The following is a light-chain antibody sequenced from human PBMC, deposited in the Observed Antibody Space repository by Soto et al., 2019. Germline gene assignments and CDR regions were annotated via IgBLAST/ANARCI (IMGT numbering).Light chain of an antibody. CDR1: QSISSY. J-gene: IGKJ5*01. Sequence: DLPRTHDASSLSASVGDRVTITCRASQSISSYLNWYHQKPGKAPNLLIYAASSLQSGVPPRFSGSGSGTEFTLTISSLQPEDFATYYCQQSYSPSITFGQGTRLEIK. V-gene: IGKV1-39*01. CDR2: AAS. CDR3: QQSYSPSIT.